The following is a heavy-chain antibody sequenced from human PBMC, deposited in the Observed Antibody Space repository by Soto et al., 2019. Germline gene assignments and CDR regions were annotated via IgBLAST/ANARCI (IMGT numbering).Heavy chain of an antibody. J-gene: IGHJ4*02. Sequence: GGSLRLSCAASGFTFSSYAMHWVRQAPGKGLEWVAVISYDGSNKYYADSVKGRFTTSRDNSKNTLYLQMNSLRAEDTAVYYCARDFLGYGSGSYYNLGYWGQGTLVTVSS. CDR2: ISYDGSNK. V-gene: IGHV3-30-3*01. D-gene: IGHD3-10*01. CDR1: GFTFSSYA. CDR3: ARDFLGYGSGSYYNLGY.